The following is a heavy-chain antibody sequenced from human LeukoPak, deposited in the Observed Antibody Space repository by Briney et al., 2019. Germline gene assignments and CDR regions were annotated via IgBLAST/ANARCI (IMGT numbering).Heavy chain of an antibody. D-gene: IGHD3-9*01. CDR2: FDPEDGET. V-gene: IGHV1-24*01. CDR3: ARTSSDIVVVPAPIMVLRYFDWLGDYYMDV. Sequence: ASVKVSCKVSGYTLTELSMHWVRQAPGKGLEWMGGFDPEDGETIYAQKFQGRVTMTEDTSTDTAYMELSSLRSEDAAVYYCARTSSDIVVVPAPIMVLRYFDWLGDYYMDVWGKGTTVTVSS. CDR1: GYTLTELS. J-gene: IGHJ6*03.